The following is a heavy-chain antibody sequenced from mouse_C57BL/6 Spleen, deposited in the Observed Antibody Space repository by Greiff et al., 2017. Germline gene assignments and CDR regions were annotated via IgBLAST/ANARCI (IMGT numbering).Heavy chain of an antibody. J-gene: IGHJ4*01. CDR1: GFTFSDYG. V-gene: IGHV5-17*01. Sequence: DVKLVESGGGLVKPGGSLKLSCAASGFTFSDYGMHWVRQAPEKGLEWVAYISSGSSTIYYADTVKGRFTISRDNAKNTLFLQMTSLRSEDSAIYYCERNYYGSRSPYYYAMDYWGQGTSVTVSS. CDR3: ERNYYGSRSPYYYAMDY. D-gene: IGHD1-1*01. CDR2: ISSGSSTI.